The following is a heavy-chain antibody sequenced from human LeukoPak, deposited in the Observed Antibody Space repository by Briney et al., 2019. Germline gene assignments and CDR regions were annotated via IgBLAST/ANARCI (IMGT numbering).Heavy chain of an antibody. J-gene: IGHJ4*02. CDR1: GFTFSSYW. Sequence: GGSLRLSCAASGFTFSSYWMNWVRQAPGKGLGWVANIKQDGSEKDYVASVKGRFTISRDNANKSLYLQMNSLRAEDTAVYYCARVSSLAVAGFFDYWGQGILVTVSS. CDR3: ARVSSLAVAGFFDY. V-gene: IGHV3-7*01. CDR2: IKQDGSEK. D-gene: IGHD6-19*01.